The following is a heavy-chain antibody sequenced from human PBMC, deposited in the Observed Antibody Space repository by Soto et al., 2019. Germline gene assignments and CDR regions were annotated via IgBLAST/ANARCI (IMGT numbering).Heavy chain of an antibody. Sequence: HPGGSLRLSCTASGFTFGDYAMSWVRQAPGKGLEWVGFIRSKAYGGTTEYAASVKGRFTISRDDSKSIAYLQMNSLKTEDTAVYYCTRILLWFGELGHAYYYGMDVWGQGTTVTVSS. CDR1: GFTFGDYA. CDR3: TRILLWFGELGHAYYYGMDV. CDR2: IRSKAYGGTT. V-gene: IGHV3-49*04. J-gene: IGHJ6*02. D-gene: IGHD3-10*01.